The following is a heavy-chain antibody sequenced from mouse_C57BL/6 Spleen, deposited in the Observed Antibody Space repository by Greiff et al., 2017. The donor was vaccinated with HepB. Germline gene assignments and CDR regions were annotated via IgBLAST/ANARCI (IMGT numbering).Heavy chain of an antibody. CDR3: ARHGYGSWFAY. Sequence: EVQLQQSGPELVKPGASVKIPCKASGYTFTDYNMDWVKQSHGKSLEWIGDINPNNGGTIYNQKFKGKATLTVDKSSSTAYMELRSLTSEDTAVYYCARHGYGSWFAYWGQGTLVTVSA. J-gene: IGHJ3*01. D-gene: IGHD2-2*01. V-gene: IGHV1-18*01. CDR1: GYTFTDYN. CDR2: INPNNGGT.